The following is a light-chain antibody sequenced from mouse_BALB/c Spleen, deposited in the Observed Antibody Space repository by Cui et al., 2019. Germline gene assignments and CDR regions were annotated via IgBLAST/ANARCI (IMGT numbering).Light chain of an antibody. Sequence: QIVLTQSQAIMSASPGEKVTMTCSASSSVSYMYWYQQKPGSFPRLLIYDTSNLASGVPVRFSGSGSGTSYSLTISRMEAEDAATYYCQQWSSYPRTFGGGTKLEIK. CDR3: QQWSSYPRT. CDR1: SSVSY. V-gene: IGKV4-55*01. J-gene: IGKJ1*01. CDR2: DTS.